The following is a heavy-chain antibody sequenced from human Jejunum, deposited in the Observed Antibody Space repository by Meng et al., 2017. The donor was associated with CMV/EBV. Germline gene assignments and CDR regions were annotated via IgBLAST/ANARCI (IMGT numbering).Heavy chain of an antibody. J-gene: IGHJ6*03. D-gene: IGHD5/OR15-5a*01. V-gene: IGHV3-53*01. CDR1: GFTVSNNY. CDR3: ARASLHAYMDV. Sequence: CAASGFTVSNNYMNWVRQAPGKGLEWVSVIYDSGKIYNADSVKGRFIISRDHSKNTVFLQMNSLRADDTAVYYCARASLHAYMDVWGQGTTVTVSS. CDR2: IYDSGKI.